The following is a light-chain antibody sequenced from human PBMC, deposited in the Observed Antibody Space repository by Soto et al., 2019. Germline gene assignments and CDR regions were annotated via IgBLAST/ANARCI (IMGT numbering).Light chain of an antibody. CDR2: GAS. CDR3: QQYGSSHRIT. CDR1: QSVSSSY. V-gene: IGKV3-20*01. Sequence: EILFTQSPGTLSLSPGERATLSCRASQSVSSSYLAWYQQKPGQAPRLLIYGASSRANGIPDRFSGSGSGTDFTLTISRLEPEDFAVYYCQQYGSSHRITFGQGTRLEIK. J-gene: IGKJ5*01.